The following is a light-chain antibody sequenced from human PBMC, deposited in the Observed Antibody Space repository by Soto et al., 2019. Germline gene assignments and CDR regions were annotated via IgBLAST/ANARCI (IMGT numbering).Light chain of an antibody. CDR3: SSYVGINSYV. Sequence: QSALTQPPSASGSPGQSVTISCTGTSSDVGGYNYVSWYQQHPGKAPKLMIYEVSKRPSGVPDRFSGSKSGNTASLTVSGLQAEDEADYYCSSYVGINSYVFGTWTKLTVL. J-gene: IGLJ1*01. CDR1: SSDVGGYNY. V-gene: IGLV2-8*01. CDR2: EVS.